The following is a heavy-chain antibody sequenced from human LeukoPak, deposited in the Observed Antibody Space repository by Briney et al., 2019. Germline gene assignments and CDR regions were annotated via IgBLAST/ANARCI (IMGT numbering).Heavy chain of an antibody. CDR2: INPKNGDT. D-gene: IGHD5-12*01. V-gene: IGHV1-2*02. Sequence: VASVKVSCKASGYTFVEYHLHWVRQAPGQGLEWMGWINPKNGDTNFAQKFRGRVTETRDSSITTAYMELTSLTFDDTAVYYCARDRVGLVAPGVMDSWGQGSPVIVSS. CDR3: ARDRVGLVAPGVMDS. J-gene: IGHJ5*02. CDR1: GYTFVEYH.